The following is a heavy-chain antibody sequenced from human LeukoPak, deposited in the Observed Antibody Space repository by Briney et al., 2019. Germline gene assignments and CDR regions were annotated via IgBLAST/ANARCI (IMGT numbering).Heavy chain of an antibody. CDR2: ISSSSSYI. D-gene: IGHD6-13*01. J-gene: IGHJ4*02. CDR3: ARLLSKAAVGFDY. V-gene: IGHV3-21*01. Sequence: KPGGSLRLSCAASGFTFGSYSMNWVRQAPGRGLEWVSSISSSSSYIYYADSVKGRFTISRDNAKNSLYLQMNSLGAEDTALYYCARLLSKAAVGFDYWGQGTLVTVSS. CDR1: GFTFGSYS.